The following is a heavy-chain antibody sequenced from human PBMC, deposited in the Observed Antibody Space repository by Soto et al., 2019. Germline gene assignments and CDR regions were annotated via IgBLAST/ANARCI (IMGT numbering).Heavy chain of an antibody. J-gene: IGHJ4*02. V-gene: IGHV1-3*01. CDR1: GYTFTSYA. D-gene: IGHD3-16*01. CDR3: ARNGVGGGSFFDY. CDR2: INAGNGNT. Sequence: QVQLVQSGAEVKKPGASVKVSCKASGYTFTSYAMHWVRQAPGQRLEWMGWINAGNGNTKYSQKFQGRVTITRDTSASTAYMELSSLRSEDTAVYYCARNGVGGGSFFDYWGQGTLVTVSS.